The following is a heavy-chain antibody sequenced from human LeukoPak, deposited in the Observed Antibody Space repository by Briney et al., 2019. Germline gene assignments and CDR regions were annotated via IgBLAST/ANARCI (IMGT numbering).Heavy chain of an antibody. J-gene: IGHJ3*02. CDR2: INPNSGGT. V-gene: IGHV1-2*02. Sequence: ASVKVSCKASGYTFTGYYMHWVRQAPGQGLEWMGWINPNSGGTNYAQKFQGRVTMTRDTSISTAYMELSRLRSDDTAVYYCARGPARIAAAQGAFDIWGQGTMVTVSS. CDR3: ARGPARIAAAQGAFDI. CDR1: GYTFTGYY. D-gene: IGHD6-13*01.